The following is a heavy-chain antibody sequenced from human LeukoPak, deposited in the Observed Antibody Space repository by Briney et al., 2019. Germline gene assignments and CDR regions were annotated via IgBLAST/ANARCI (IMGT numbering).Heavy chain of an antibody. D-gene: IGHD3-9*01. CDR1: GFTFSSYG. CDR3: AKYDILTDYYFQH. CDR2: ISYDGSNK. Sequence: GRSLRLSCAASGFTFSSYGMHWVRQAPGKGLEWVAVISYDGSNKYYADSVKGRFTISRDNSKNTLYLQMNSLRAEDTAVYYCAKYDILTDYYFQHWGQGTLVTVSS. V-gene: IGHV3-30*18. J-gene: IGHJ1*01.